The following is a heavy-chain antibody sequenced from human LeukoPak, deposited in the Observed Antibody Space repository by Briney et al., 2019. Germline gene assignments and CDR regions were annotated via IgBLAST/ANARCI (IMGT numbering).Heavy chain of an antibody. D-gene: IGHD1-7*01. CDR1: GYTFTSYA. Sequence: ASVKVSCKASGYTFTSYAMHWVRQAPGQRLEWMGWINAGNGNTKYSQKFQGRVTITRDTSASTAYMELSSLRSEDTAVYYCARDPQANWNYAFDIWGQGTMVTVSS. J-gene: IGHJ3*02. CDR2: INAGNGNT. V-gene: IGHV1-3*01. CDR3: ARDPQANWNYAFDI.